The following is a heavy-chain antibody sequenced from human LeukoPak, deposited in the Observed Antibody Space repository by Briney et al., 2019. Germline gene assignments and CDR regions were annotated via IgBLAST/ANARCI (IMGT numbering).Heavy chain of an antibody. CDR3: ARDQAGLDY. Sequence: SQTLSLTCAISGARVSSNSAAANSIRQSPSRGLEWLGRTYYRSKWYNDYAVSVESRITIRPDTSKNQFSLQLNSMTPEDTAVLSCARDQAGLDYWGQGTLVTVSS. CDR2: TYYRSKWYN. V-gene: IGHV6-1*01. CDR1: GARVSSNSAA. J-gene: IGHJ4*02. D-gene: IGHD6-19*01.